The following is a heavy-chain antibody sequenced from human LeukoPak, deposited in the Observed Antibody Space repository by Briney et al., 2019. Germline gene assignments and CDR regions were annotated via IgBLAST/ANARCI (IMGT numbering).Heavy chain of an antibody. CDR1: GFTFSSYA. CDR2: ISGSGGST. CDR3: AKGPDCSSTSCYARRFSFAY. Sequence: GGSLRLSCEASGFTFSSYAMSWVRQAPGKGLEWVSAISGSGGSTYYADSVKGRFTISRDNSKNTLYLQMNSLRAEDTAVYYCAKGPDCSSTSCYARRFSFAYWGQGTLVTVSS. J-gene: IGHJ4*02. V-gene: IGHV3-23*01. D-gene: IGHD2-2*01.